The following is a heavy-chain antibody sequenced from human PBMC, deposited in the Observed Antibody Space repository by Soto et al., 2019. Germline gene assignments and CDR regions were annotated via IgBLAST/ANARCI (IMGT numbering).Heavy chain of an antibody. D-gene: IGHD2-21*01. CDR1: GGSISSYY. V-gene: IGHV4-59*01. CDR2: IYYSGST. CDR3: ARGLGGVFPRPDYYYYMDV. Sequence: PSETLSLTCTVSGGSISSYYWSWIRQPPGKGLEWIGYIYYSGSTNYNPSLKSRVTISVDTSKNQFSLKLSSVTAADTAVYYCARGLGGVFPRPDYYYYMDVWGKGTTVTVAS. J-gene: IGHJ6*03.